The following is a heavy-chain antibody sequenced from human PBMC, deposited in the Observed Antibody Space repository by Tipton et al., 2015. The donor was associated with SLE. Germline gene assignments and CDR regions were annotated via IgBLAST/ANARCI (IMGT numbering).Heavy chain of an antibody. V-gene: IGHV3-11*01. D-gene: IGHD1-26*01. CDR3: AREVELAIDY. CDR2: ISSSGSTI. J-gene: IGHJ4*02. Sequence: QLVQSGGGLVQPGGSLRLSCAASGFTVSSNYMSWVRQAPGKGLEWVSYISSSGSTIYYADSVKGRFTISRDNAKNSLYLQMNSLRAEDTAVYYCAREVELAIDYWGQGTLVTVSS. CDR1: GFTVSSNY.